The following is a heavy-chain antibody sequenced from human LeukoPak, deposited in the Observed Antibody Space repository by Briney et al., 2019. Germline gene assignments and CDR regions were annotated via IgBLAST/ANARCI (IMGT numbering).Heavy chain of an antibody. J-gene: IGHJ4*02. CDR3: ARADEPYYYDSSGFDY. D-gene: IGHD3-22*01. CDR2: ISYDGSNK. CDR1: GFTFSSYA. Sequence: GRSLRLSCAASGFTFSSYAMHWVRQAPGKGLEWVAVISYDGSNKYYADSVKGRFTISRDNSKNTLYLQMNSLRAEDTAVYYCARADEPYYYDSSGFDYWGQGTLVTVSS. V-gene: IGHV3-30-3*01.